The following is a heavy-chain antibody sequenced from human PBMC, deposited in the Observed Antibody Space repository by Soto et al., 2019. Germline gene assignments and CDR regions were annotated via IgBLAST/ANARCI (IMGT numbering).Heavy chain of an antibody. CDR3: IKTSTVTGVGGYR. CDR2: ISSDGRNT. Sequence: EVQLVESGGGLVQPGGSLRLSCAASGFAFSSYWMQWVRQVPGKGSAWVSRISSDGRNTTYEDPVKGRFTISRDNAKNTLHLQMTSLPDDDTAVYYCIKTSTVTGVGGYRWGQGTLVTVSS. CDR1: GFAFSSYW. D-gene: IGHD6-19*01. J-gene: IGHJ5*02. V-gene: IGHV3-74*03.